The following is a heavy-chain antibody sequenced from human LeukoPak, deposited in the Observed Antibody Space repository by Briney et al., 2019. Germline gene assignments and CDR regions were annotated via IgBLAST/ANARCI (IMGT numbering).Heavy chain of an antibody. Sequence: ASVKVSCKASGGTFSSYAISWVRQAPGQGLEWKGRIIPIFGTANYAQKFQGRVTITTDESTSTAYMELSSLRSEDTAVYYCARGALGDYYASGSYLLDPWGQGTLVTVSS. CDR2: IIPIFGTA. CDR3: ARGALGDYYASGSYLLDP. CDR1: GGTFSSYA. J-gene: IGHJ5*02. V-gene: IGHV1-69*05. D-gene: IGHD3-10*01.